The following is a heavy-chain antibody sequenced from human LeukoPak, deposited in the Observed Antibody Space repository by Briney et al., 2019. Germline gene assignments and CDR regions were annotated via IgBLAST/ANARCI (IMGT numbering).Heavy chain of an antibody. Sequence: SETLSLTCTVSGDSISSFYWSWIRQPAGKGLEWIGRIYTNGDTNYNSSPKSRVTMSIDTSMNQFSLNLRSLTAADTAVYYCAREGYSSGWYRGYFDLWGRGTLVTVSS. D-gene: IGHD6-19*01. CDR1: GDSISSFY. CDR3: AREGYSSGWYRGYFDL. V-gene: IGHV4-4*07. J-gene: IGHJ2*01. CDR2: IYTNGDT.